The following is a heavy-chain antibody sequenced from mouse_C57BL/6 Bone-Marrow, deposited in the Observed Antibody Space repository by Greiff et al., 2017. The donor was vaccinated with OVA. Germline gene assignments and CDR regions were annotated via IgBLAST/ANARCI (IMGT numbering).Heavy chain of an antibody. J-gene: IGHJ3*01. CDR3: ARDYDGYLAY. CDR2: ISDGGSYT. V-gene: IGHV5-4*01. Sequence: EVNVVESGGGLVKPGGSLKLSCAASGFTFSSYAMSWVRQTPEKRLEWVATISDGGSYTYYPDNVKGRFTISRDNAKNNLYLQMSHLKSEDTAMYYCARDYDGYLAYWGQGTLVTVSA. D-gene: IGHD2-3*01. CDR1: GFTFSSYA.